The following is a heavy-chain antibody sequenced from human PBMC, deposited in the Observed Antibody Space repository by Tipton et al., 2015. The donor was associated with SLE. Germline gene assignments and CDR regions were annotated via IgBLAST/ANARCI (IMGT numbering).Heavy chain of an antibody. CDR2: LDYSGSA. J-gene: IGHJ4*02. CDR1: GGSIRSSTYY. V-gene: IGHV4-39*07. CDR3: ARDVGDTSSSLNY. D-gene: IGHD2-2*01. Sequence: LRLSCTVSGGSIRSSTYYWGWIRQPPGKGLEWIGSLDYSGSAYYNPTLKSRINISVDTPKNQFSLKLSSVTAADTAVYYCARDVGDTSSSLNYWGLGTLVAVS.